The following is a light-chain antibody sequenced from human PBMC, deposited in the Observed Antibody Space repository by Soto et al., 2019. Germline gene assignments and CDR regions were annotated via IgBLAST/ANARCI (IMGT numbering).Light chain of an antibody. J-gene: IGKJ1*01. CDR3: QHNNSPPGT. CDR2: AAS. V-gene: IGKV1-5*01. CDR1: HTISGY. Sequence: DIQMTHSPSTLSASVGDRVTITCRASHTISGYLGWYQQKPGKAPKLLTYAASSFTSGVASRFSGSGSGTDFTLTISRLQPDDFATYYCQHNNSPPGTFGQGTKVDIK.